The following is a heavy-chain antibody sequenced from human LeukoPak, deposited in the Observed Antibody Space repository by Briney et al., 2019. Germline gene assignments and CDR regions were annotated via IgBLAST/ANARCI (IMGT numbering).Heavy chain of an antibody. CDR3: AASSGVTLGRF. J-gene: IGHJ4*02. CDR2: IYYTGIT. V-gene: IGHV4-31*03. CDR1: GGSIGSGTHY. Sequence: SETLSLTCTVSGGSIGSGTHYYNWIRQHPGKGLEWIGYIYYTGITSYNPSLKRRVIMSVDMSMNQVSLKLSSLTAADTAVYYCAASSGVTLGRFWGQGTLVTVYS. D-gene: IGHD3-16*01.